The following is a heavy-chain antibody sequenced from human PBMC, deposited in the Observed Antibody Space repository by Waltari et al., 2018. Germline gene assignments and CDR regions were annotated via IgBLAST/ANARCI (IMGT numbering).Heavy chain of an antibody. V-gene: IGHV3-9*01. CDR1: GFTFDDYA. Sequence: EVQLVESGGGLVQPGRSLRLSCAASGFTFDDYAMHWVRQAPGKGLEWVSGISWNSGSIGYADSVKGRFTISRDNAKNSLYLQMNSLRAEDTALYYCAKLKSGSSDYWGQGTLVTVSS. CDR2: ISWNSGSI. CDR3: AKLKSGSSDY. D-gene: IGHD6-6*01. J-gene: IGHJ4*02.